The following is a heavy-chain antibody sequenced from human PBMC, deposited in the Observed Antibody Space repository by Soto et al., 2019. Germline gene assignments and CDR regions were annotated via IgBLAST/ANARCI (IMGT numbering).Heavy chain of an antibody. D-gene: IGHD6-19*01. J-gene: IGHJ4*02. V-gene: IGHV4-34*01. CDR2: INHSGST. CDR3: ARIIAVHFDY. Sequence: SETPSLTCAVYGGSFSGYYWSWIRQPPGKGLEWIGEINHSGSTNYNPSLKSRVTISVDTSKNQFSLKLSSVTAADTAVYYCARIIAVHFDYWGQGTLVTVSS. CDR1: GGSFSGYY.